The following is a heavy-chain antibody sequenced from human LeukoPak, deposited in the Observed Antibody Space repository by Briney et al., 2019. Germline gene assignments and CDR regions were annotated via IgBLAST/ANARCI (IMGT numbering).Heavy chain of an antibody. CDR3: ATDPSSGQGYYFDY. Sequence: PGGSLRLSCAASGFTVSSNYMSWVRQAPGKGLGWVSVIYSGGSTYYADSVKGRFTISRDNSKNTLYLQMNSLRAEDTAVYYCATDPSSGQGYYFDYWGQGTLVTVSS. J-gene: IGHJ4*02. D-gene: IGHD3-22*01. CDR2: IYSGGST. CDR1: GFTVSSNY. V-gene: IGHV3-53*01.